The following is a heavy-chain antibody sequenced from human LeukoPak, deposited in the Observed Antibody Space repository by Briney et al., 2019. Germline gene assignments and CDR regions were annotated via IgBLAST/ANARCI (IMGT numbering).Heavy chain of an antibody. D-gene: IGHD6-19*01. V-gene: IGHV5-51*03. CDR2: IYPGDSDT. CDR1: EYSFTSYW. CDR3: ARRSSGWYYHFDY. J-gene: IGHJ4*02. Sequence: GESLTISCKGSEYSFTSYWIGWVRQMPGKGMEWMGIIYPGDSDTRYSPSFQGQVTISADKSISTAYLQWSSLKASDTAMYYCARRSSGWYYHFDYWGQGTLVTVSS.